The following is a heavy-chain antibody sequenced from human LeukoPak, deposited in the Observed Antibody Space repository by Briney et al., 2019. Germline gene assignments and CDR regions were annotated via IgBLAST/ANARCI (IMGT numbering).Heavy chain of an antibody. D-gene: IGHD6-6*01. CDR2: ISSSSSYI. CDR1: GFTFSSYS. CDR3: ARDLSGAGIAARDAFDI. J-gene: IGHJ3*02. V-gene: IGHV3-21*01. Sequence: PGGSLRLSCAASGFTFSSYSMNWVRQAPGKGLEGVSSISSSSSYIYYADSVKGRFTISRDNAKNSLYLQMNSLRAEDTAVYYCARDLSGAGIAARDAFDIWGQGTMVTVSS.